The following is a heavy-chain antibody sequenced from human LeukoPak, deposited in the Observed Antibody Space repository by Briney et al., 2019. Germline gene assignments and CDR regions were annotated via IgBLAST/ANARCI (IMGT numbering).Heavy chain of an antibody. V-gene: IGHV3-64*01. J-gene: IGHJ4*02. CDR3: VTRLSVAGRAFDY. D-gene: IGHD4-23*01. CDR2: ISSNGRST. CDR1: GFSFSSYA. Sequence: GGSLRLSCAASGFSFSSYAMHWVRQAPGKGLEYVSAISSNGRSTFYANFVKGRFTISRDNSKNTLYLQMGSLRTEDMAVYYCVTRLSVAGRAFDYWGQGILVTVSS.